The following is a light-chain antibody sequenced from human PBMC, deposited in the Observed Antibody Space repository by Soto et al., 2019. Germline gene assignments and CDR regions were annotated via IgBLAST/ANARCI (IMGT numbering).Light chain of an antibody. CDR1: QSLLHSDGNTY. CDR2: EVS. Sequence: DIVMTQTPLSLSVTPGQPASISCKSSQSLLHSDGNTYLYWYLQRPGQPPQLLISEVSNRFSGVPVRFSGSGSGTDFTLRSSRVGAEDVGVYYGMQTIEVPYTFGQGTKLEI. CDR3: MQTIEVPYT. V-gene: IGKV2D-29*01. J-gene: IGKJ2*01.